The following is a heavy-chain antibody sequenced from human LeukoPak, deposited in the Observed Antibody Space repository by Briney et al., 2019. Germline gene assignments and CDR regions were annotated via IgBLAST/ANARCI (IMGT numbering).Heavy chain of an antibody. CDR2: IYYSGST. CDR1: GGSISSYS. Sequence: SETLSLTCTVSGGSISSYSWSWIRQPPGKGLEWIGYIYYSGSTNYSPSLKSRVTISVDTSKNQFSLKLSSVTAADTAVYYCARSRYNWNYYMNWFDPWGQGTLVTVSS. J-gene: IGHJ5*02. V-gene: IGHV4-59*01. CDR3: ARSRYNWNYYMNWFDP. D-gene: IGHD1-7*01.